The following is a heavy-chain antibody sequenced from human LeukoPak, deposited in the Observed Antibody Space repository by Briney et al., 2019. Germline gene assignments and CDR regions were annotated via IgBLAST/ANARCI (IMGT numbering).Heavy chain of an antibody. J-gene: IGHJ5*02. D-gene: IGHD1-26*01. CDR1: GYSISSGFY. CDR2: IYHSGST. Sequence: NPSETLSLTCAVSGYSISSGFYWGWIRQPPGKGLEGIGSIYHSGSTYYSPSLKSRVTISVDTSKNQFSLKLTSVTAADTAVYYCARAQGAVNWFDPWGQGTLVTVSS. CDR3: ARAQGAVNWFDP. V-gene: IGHV4-38-2*01.